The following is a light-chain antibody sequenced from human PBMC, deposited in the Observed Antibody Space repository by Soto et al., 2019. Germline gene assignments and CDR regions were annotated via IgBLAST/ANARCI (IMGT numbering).Light chain of an antibody. CDR2: DVS. J-gene: IGKJ5*01. Sequence: EIVLTQSPATLSLSPGERATLSCRASQSVSSYLGWYQQKPGQAPRLLIYDVSNRATGIPARFSGSGSGTDFTLSIDRLEPEDFAVYYCQQYGSSPPITFGQGTRLEIK. CDR1: QSVSSY. V-gene: IGKV3-20*01. CDR3: QQYGSSPPIT.